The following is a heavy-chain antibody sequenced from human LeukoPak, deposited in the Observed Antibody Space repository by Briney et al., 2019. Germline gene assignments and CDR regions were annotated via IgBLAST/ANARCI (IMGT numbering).Heavy chain of an antibody. J-gene: IGHJ3*02. CDR3: ASGTTVTTDDAFDI. CDR2: IYYSGST. D-gene: IGHD4-11*01. CDR1: GYSISSSNW. Sequence: SDTLSLTCAVSGYSISSSNWWGWIRQPPGKGLEWIGYIYYSGSTNYNPSLKSRVTISVDTSKNQFSLKLSSVTAADTAVYYCASGTTVTTDDAFDIWGQGTMVTVSS. V-gene: IGHV4-28*01.